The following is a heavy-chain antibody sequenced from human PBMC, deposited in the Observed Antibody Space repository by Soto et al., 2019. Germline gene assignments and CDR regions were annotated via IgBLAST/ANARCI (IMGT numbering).Heavy chain of an antibody. CDR2: IKSKTNGGTT. J-gene: IGHJ4*02. D-gene: IGHD7-27*01. V-gene: IGHV3-15*01. Sequence: EVQLVESGGGLVKPGGSLRLSCAASGFTFSNVWMSWVRQAPGKGLEWVGSIKSKTNGGTTDYAAPLKGRSSISRDDSKITLYLQMNSLETDDTGVYYCCTRWGYWGQGTLVTVSS. CDR1: GFTFSNVW. CDR3: CTRWGY.